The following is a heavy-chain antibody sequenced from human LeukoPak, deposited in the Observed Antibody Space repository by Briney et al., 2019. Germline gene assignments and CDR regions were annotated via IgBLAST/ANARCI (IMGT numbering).Heavy chain of an antibody. J-gene: IGHJ4*02. CDR3: AKVLGSSSWYSLGY. D-gene: IGHD6-13*01. CDR2: ISGGGGST. CDR1: GFTFDNYA. Sequence: GESLRLSCAASGFTFDNYAMHWVRQAPGKGLEWVSLISGGGGSTSYADSVKGRLTIFRDNSKGSPYLQMNSLRTEDTALYYCAKVLGSSSWYSLGYWGQGTLVTVSS. V-gene: IGHV3-43*02.